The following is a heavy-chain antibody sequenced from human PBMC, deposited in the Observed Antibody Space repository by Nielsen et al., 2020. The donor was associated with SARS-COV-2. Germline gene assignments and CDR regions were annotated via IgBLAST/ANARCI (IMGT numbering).Heavy chain of an antibody. Sequence: ASVKVSCKASGYTFTAYAIHWVRQAPGQGLEWMGWISAYNGNTNYAQKLQGRVTMTTDTSTSTAYMELRSLRSDDTAVYYCARSDTLRADSSGDDAFDIWGQGTMVTVSS. CDR1: GYTFTAYA. D-gene: IGHD3-22*01. CDR2: ISAYNGNT. CDR3: ARSDTLRADSSGDDAFDI. V-gene: IGHV1-18*01. J-gene: IGHJ3*02.